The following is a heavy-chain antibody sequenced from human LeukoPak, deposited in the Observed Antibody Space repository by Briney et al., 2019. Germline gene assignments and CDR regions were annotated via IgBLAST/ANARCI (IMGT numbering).Heavy chain of an antibody. Sequence: GGSLRLSCAASGFTFSNYWMDWVRQSPGKGLEWVANIKEDGSDKYYVDSVRGRFTISRDNAKNSLYLQMNSLRAEDTAVYYCARNSGWFRFDYWGQGTLVTVSP. CDR1: GFTFSNYW. J-gene: IGHJ4*02. V-gene: IGHV3-7*03. CDR3: ARNSGWFRFDY. CDR2: IKEDGSDK. D-gene: IGHD6-19*01.